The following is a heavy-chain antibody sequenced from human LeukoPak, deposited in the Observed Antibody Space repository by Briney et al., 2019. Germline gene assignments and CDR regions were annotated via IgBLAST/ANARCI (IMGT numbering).Heavy chain of an antibody. CDR1: GFTFNIYG. J-gene: IGHJ4*02. CDR3: ARSSVVRYRSTWFDF. D-gene: IGHD5/OR15-5a*01. V-gene: IGHV3-30*02. CDR2: IRFDGSNQ. Sequence: GGSLRLSCAASGFTFNIYGMHWVRQAPGKGLDWVAFIRFDGSNQYYADSVKGRFTISKDTSTSTLYLQMNSLRAEDTAVYYCARSSVVRYRSTWFDFWGQGTLVTVSS.